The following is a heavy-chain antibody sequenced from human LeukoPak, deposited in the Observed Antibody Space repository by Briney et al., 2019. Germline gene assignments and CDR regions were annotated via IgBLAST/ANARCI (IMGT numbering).Heavy chain of an antibody. CDR2: IYYSGST. V-gene: IGHV4-31*03. CDR1: GGSISSGGYY. D-gene: IGHD3-22*01. Sequence: SETLSLICNVSGGSISSGGYYWSWIRQHPGKGLEWIGYIYYSGSTYYNPSLKSRVTISVDTSKNQFSLKLSSVTAADTAVYYCARAGRSSGYYSSWFDPRGQGTLVTVSS. CDR3: ARAGRSSGYYSSWFDP. J-gene: IGHJ5*02.